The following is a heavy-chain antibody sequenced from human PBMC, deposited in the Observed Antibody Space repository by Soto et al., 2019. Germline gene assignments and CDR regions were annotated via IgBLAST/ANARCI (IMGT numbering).Heavy chain of an antibody. V-gene: IGHV4-39*01. CDR3: ARRFEYFHH. J-gene: IGHJ1*01. CDR2: IYYSGST. CDR1: GGSITSSSHY. Sequence: QLQLQESGPGLVKPSETLSLTCTVSGGSITSSSHYWGWIRQPPGKGLEWIGSIYYSGSTYYNPFRNSRATISVDTSKNQSALKLSSVAAADTAVYYCARRFEYFHHWGQGTLVTVSS.